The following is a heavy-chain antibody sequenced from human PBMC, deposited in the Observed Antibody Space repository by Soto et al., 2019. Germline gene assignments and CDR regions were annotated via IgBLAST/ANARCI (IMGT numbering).Heavy chain of an antibody. CDR2: ISSSSSTI. J-gene: IGHJ5*02. CDR1: GFTFSSYS. D-gene: IGHD6-13*01. V-gene: IGHV3-48*01. Sequence: PGGSLRLSCAASGFTFSSYSMNRVRQAPGKGLEWVSYISSSSSTIYYAGSVKVRFTISRDNAKNSLYLQMNSLRAEDTAVYYCARGEGSSYDRLYNWFDPWGQGTLVTVSS. CDR3: ARGEGSSYDRLYNWFDP.